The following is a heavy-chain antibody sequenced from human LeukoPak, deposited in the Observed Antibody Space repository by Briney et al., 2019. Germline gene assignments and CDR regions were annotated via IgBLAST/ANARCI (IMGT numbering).Heavy chain of an antibody. Sequence: GGSLRLSCAASGFTFSSYAMSWVRQAPGKGLEWVSAISGSGGSTYYADSVKGRFTISRDNSKNTLYLQMNSLRAEDTAVYYCARGGNYDFWSGYLDVDYWGQGTLVTVSS. V-gene: IGHV3-23*01. D-gene: IGHD3-3*01. CDR3: ARGGNYDFWSGYLDVDY. CDR1: GFTFSSYA. J-gene: IGHJ4*02. CDR2: ISGSGGST.